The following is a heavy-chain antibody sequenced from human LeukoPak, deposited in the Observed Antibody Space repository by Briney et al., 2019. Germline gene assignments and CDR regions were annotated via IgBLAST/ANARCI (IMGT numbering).Heavy chain of an antibody. CDR3: ATGGVAGTLNWFDP. D-gene: IGHD6-19*01. Sequence: ASVKLSCKVAGYTLTDLSMHWGRQAPGKGLEWEGGFDPEDGETIYAHTFQGRVTMTEVTSTDTAYMVLRSMMTEDAAVAYCATGGVAGTLNWFDPWGQGTLVIVSS. CDR2: FDPEDGET. J-gene: IGHJ5*02. V-gene: IGHV1-24*01. CDR1: GYTLTDLS.